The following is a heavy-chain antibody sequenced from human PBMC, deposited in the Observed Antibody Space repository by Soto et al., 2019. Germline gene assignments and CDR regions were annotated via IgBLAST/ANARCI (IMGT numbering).Heavy chain of an antibody. Sequence: GGSLRLSCAASGFTFSNFGIHWVRQAPGKGLEWVALISSNGNNKFYADSVKGRFTISRDNFMNTVYLHMNSLKPEDTAIHYCAGVSLIASGWPGDYWGQGAPVTVSS. CDR3: AGVSLIASGWPGDY. D-gene: IGHD6-19*01. CDR1: GFTFSNFG. CDR2: ISSNGNNK. J-gene: IGHJ4*02. V-gene: IGHV3-30*03.